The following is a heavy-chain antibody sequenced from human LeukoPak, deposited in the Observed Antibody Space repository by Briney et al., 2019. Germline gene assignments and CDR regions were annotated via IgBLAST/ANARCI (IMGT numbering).Heavy chain of an antibody. CDR3: ARGGDYADFDY. D-gene: IGHD4-17*01. V-gene: IGHV4-39*07. J-gene: IGHJ4*02. CDR2: MYYSGST. Sequence: SETLSLTCTVSGDSISSNSYYWGWIRQPPGKGLEWIGSMYYSGSTYYNSSLKSRVTISVDTSKNQFSLKLSSVTAADTAVYYCARGGDYADFDYWGQGTLVTVSS. CDR1: GDSISSNSYY.